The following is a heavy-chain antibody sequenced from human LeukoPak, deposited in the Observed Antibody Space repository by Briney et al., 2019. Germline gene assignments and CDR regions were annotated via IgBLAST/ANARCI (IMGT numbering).Heavy chain of an antibody. D-gene: IGHD3-22*01. V-gene: IGHV4-59*01. J-gene: IGHJ4*02. CDR1: GGSISSYY. CDR3: ARGYYYDSSGYYDVGGYYFDY. CDR2: IDYSGST. Sequence: SETLSLTCTVSGGSISSYYWSWIRQPPGKGLEWIGYIDYSGSTNYNPSLKSRVSISVDTSKNQFSLKLSSVTAADTAVYYCARGYYYDSSGYYDVGGYYFDYWGQGTLVTVSS.